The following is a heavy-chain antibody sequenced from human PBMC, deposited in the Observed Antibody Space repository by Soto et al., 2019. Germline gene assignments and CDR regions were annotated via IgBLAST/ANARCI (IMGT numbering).Heavy chain of an antibody. D-gene: IGHD4-17*01. V-gene: IGHV3-33*01. Sequence: GGSLRLSCAASGFTFSSYGMHWVRQAPGKGLEWVAVIWYDGSNKYYADSVKGRFTISRDNSKNTLYLQMNSLRAEDTAVYYCARDRRGYGDYEEFDYWGQGTLVTVSS. CDR1: GFTFSSYG. CDR3: ARDRRGYGDYEEFDY. CDR2: IWYDGSNK. J-gene: IGHJ4*02.